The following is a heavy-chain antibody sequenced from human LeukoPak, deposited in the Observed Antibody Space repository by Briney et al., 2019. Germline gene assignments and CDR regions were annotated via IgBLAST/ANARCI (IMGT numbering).Heavy chain of an antibody. CDR1: GYTFTDYY. CDR2: INPKSGAT. J-gene: IGHJ4*02. D-gene: IGHD5-12*01. Sequence: ASMKVSCKASGYTFTDYYIRWLRQAPGPGLEWMGWINPKSGATKYAQKFQGRVTMTRDTSITTAYMELSGLGPDDTAIYFCARAYSAFDWGYWGQGTLVTVSS. V-gene: IGHV1-2*02. CDR3: ARAYSAFDWGY.